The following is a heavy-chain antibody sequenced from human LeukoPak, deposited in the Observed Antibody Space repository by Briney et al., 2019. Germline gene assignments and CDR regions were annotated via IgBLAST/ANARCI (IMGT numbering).Heavy chain of an antibody. CDR1: GFTFSSYG. D-gene: IGHD2-15*01. J-gene: IGHJ6*04. Sequence: PGRSLRLSCAASGFTFSSYGMHWVRQAPGKGLEWVAVISYDGSNKYYADSVKGRFTISRDNSKNTLYLQMNSLRAEDTAVYYCATTRRGYCSGGSCYSYYYYGMDVRGKGTTVTVSS. V-gene: IGHV3-30*03. CDR2: ISYDGSNK. CDR3: ATTRRGYCSGGSCYSYYYYGMDV.